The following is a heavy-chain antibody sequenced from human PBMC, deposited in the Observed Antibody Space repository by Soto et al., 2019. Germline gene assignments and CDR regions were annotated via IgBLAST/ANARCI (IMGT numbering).Heavy chain of an antibody. CDR2: TYYRSKWYN. D-gene: IGHD1-1*01. J-gene: IGHJ6*02. V-gene: IGHV6-1*01. Sequence: SQTLSLTCAISGDSVSRNSAAWNWIRQSPSRGLEWLGRTYYRSKWYNDYAVSVKSRITINPDTSKNQFSLQLNSVTPEDTAVYYCVRDDGTGLLSLGPDYVMDVWGQGTTVTVSS. CDR1: GDSVSRNSAA. CDR3: VRDDGTGLLSLGPDYVMDV.